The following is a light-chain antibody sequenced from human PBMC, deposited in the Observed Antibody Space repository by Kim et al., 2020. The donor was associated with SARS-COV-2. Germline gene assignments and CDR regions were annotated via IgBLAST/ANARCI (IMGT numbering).Light chain of an antibody. CDR2: GKN. V-gene: IGLV3-19*01. J-gene: IGLJ2*01. Sequence: SSEPTQDPAVSVALGQTVRITCQGDSLRSYYTTWYQQKPGQAPIVVVYGKNNRPSGIPDRFSGSSSGNTASLTITGTQAGDEADYYCNSRDNNDYVLFGG. CDR3: NSRDNNDYVL. CDR1: SLRSYY.